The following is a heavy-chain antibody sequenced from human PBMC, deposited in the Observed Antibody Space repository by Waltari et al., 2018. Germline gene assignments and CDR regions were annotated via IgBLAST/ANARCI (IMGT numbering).Heavy chain of an antibody. J-gene: IGHJ6*02. CDR3: ARGVLRSYLRLVIRYGMDV. D-gene: IGHD3-10*01. CDR2: INHSGST. Sequence: QVQLQQWGAGLLKPSETLSLTCAVYGGSFSGYFWSWIRQPPGKGLEWIGEINHSGSTNYNPSLKSRFTISVDTSKNQFSLKLSSVTAADTAVYYCARGVLRSYLRLVIRYGMDVWGQGTTVTVSS. V-gene: IGHV4-34*01. CDR1: GGSFSGYF.